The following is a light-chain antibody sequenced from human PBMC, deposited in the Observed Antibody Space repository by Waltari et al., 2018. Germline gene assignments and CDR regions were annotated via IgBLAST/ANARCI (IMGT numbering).Light chain of an antibody. CDR3: FSYAGRATGV. Sequence: QSALTQPASVSGSPGQSITISCTGTSSAVGQYTLVSWYQQHPGQAPKLMIYEGSQRPSGVSDRFSGSKSGNTASLTISGLQAEDEDDYYCFSYAGRATGVFGGGTKLTVL. CDR1: SSAVGQYTL. V-gene: IGLV2-23*01. CDR2: EGS. J-gene: IGLJ2*01.